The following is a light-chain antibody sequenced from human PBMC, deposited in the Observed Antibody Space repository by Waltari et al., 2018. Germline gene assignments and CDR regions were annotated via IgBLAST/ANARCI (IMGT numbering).Light chain of an antibody. V-gene: IGKV4-1*01. CDR1: QTVLYIPNDRNY. CDR3: QQYYSSPLT. J-gene: IGKJ4*01. CDR2: WAS. Sequence: DIVMTQSPASLAVSLGERATINCRSSQTVLYIPNDRNYLAWYQQKPGQPPKLLLSWASTRESGVPDRFSGSGSGTDFTLTIGSLQAEDVALYYCQQYYSSPLTFGGGTKVEIK.